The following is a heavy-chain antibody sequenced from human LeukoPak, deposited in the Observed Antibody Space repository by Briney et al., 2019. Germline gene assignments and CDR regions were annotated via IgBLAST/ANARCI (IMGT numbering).Heavy chain of an antibody. CDR1: GFTFSSYS. V-gene: IGHV3-21*01. Sequence: LSLTCAASGFTFSSYSMNWVRQAPGKGLEWVSSISSSSSYIYYADSVKGRFTISRDNAKNSLYLQMNSLRAEDTAVYYCARDMNDFWSGYQNAFDIWGQGTMVTVSS. CDR2: ISSSSSYI. CDR3: ARDMNDFWSGYQNAFDI. D-gene: IGHD3-3*01. J-gene: IGHJ3*02.